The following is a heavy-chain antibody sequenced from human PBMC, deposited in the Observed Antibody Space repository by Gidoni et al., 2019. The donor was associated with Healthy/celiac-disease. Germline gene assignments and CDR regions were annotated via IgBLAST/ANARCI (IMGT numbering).Heavy chain of an antibody. CDR1: GFTFSSYG. CDR2: IWYDGSNK. J-gene: IGHJ6*02. D-gene: IGHD5-18*01. CDR3: ARDALGDTAMVAQYYYYYGMDV. V-gene: IGHV3-33*01. Sequence: QVQLVESGGGVVQPGRSLRLSCAASGFTFSSYGMPWVRQAPGKGLEWVAVIWYDGSNKYYADSVKGRFTISRDNSKNTLYLQMNSLRAEDTAVYYCARDALGDTAMVAQYYYYYGMDVWGQGTTVTVSS.